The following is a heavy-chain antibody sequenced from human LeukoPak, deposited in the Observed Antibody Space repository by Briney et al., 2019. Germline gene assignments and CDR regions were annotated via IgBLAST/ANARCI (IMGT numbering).Heavy chain of an antibody. CDR1: GGSISSYY. Sequence: SETLSLTCTVSGGSISSYYWSWIRQPPGKGLEWIGYIYYSGSTNYNPSLKSRVTIPVDTSKNQFSLKLSSVTAADTAVYYCAREPPYYDFWGGSFDYWGQGTLVTVSS. CDR3: AREPPYYDFWGGSFDY. CDR2: IYYSGST. J-gene: IGHJ4*02. V-gene: IGHV4-59*01. D-gene: IGHD3-3*01.